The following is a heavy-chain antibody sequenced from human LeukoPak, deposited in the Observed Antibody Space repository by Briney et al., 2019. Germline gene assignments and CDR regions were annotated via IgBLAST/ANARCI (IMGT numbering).Heavy chain of an antibody. CDR3: ARGSGSYRNDY. D-gene: IGHD1-26*01. CDR2: ISSSGTTR. J-gene: IGHJ4*02. V-gene: IGHV3-11*04. CDR1: GFSFSDYY. Sequence: GGSLRLSCAASGFSFSDYYMSWIRQAPGKGLEWVSYISSSGTTRYYADSVRGRFTISRDNAKNSLYLQMNSLRAEDTAVYYCARGSGSYRNDYWGQGTLVTVSS.